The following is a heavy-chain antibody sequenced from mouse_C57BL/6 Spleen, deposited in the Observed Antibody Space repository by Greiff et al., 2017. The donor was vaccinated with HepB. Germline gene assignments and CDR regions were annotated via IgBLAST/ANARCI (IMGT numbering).Heavy chain of an antibody. D-gene: IGHD3-2*02. CDR1: GYTFTSYW. CDR3: SRSHSSGYWFAY. Sequence: QVQLQQPGAELVKPGASVKLSCKASGYTFTSYWMHWVKQRPGQGLEWIGMIHPNSGSTNYNEKFKSKATLTVDKSSSTAYMQLSSLTSEDSAVYYWSRSHSSGYWFAYWGQGTLVTVSA. V-gene: IGHV1-64*01. CDR2: IHPNSGST. J-gene: IGHJ3*01.